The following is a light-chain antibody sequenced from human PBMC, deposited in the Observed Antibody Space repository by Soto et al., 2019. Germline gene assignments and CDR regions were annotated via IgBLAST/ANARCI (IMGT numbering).Light chain of an antibody. CDR1: SSDVGAYDY. V-gene: IGLV2-14*01. J-gene: IGLJ3*02. Sequence: QSVLTQPASVSGSPGQSITISCIGTSSDVGAYDYVSWYQQVPGKAPKLIISDVTNGPIGVATRFAGSKSGYTASLTISGLQAEDEADYYCSSYTTSSTRVFGGGTKLTVL. CDR2: DVT. CDR3: SSYTTSSTRV.